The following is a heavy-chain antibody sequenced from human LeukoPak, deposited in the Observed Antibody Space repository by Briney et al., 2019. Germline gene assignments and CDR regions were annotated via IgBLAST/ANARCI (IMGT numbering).Heavy chain of an antibody. V-gene: IGHV1-18*01. CDR2: ISAYNGDT. CDR1: GYTFTTYG. D-gene: IGHD2/OR15-2a*01. CDR3: ARDLSPRGSPDY. Sequence: GASVKVSCKVSGYTFTTYGVSWVRQAPGQGLDWMGWISAYNGDTNYAQKLQGRVTMTTDTSTSTAYMELRSLRSDDTAVYYCARDLSPRGSPDYWGQGTLVTVSS. J-gene: IGHJ4*02.